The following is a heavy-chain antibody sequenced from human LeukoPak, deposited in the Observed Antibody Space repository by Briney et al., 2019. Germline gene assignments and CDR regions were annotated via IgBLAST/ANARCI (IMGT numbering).Heavy chain of an antibody. V-gene: IGHV4-39*01. CDR1: GGSISSSRYY. D-gene: IGHD6-19*01. CDR2: IYYSGST. Sequence: SETLSLTCTVSGGSISSSRYYWGWIRQPPGKGLEWIGSIYYSGSTYYNPSLKSRVTISVDTSKNQFSLKLSSVTAADTAVYYCARASAVTGMPFDPWGQGILVTVSS. J-gene: IGHJ5*02. CDR3: ARASAVTGMPFDP.